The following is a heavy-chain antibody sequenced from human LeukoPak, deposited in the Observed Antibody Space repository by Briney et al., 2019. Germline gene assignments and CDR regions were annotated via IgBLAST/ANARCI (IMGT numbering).Heavy chain of an antibody. Sequence: LGGSLRLSCAASGFNFSDYGMSWVRQAPGKGLEWVSGINWNADSTGYADSVKGRFTISKDNAKNSLFLQMNSLRAEVTAMYYCARAILSDPKYYGMDVWGQGTTVTVSS. J-gene: IGHJ6*02. CDR3: ARAILSDPKYYGMDV. CDR2: INWNADST. D-gene: IGHD3-9*01. V-gene: IGHV3-20*04. CDR1: GFNFSDYG.